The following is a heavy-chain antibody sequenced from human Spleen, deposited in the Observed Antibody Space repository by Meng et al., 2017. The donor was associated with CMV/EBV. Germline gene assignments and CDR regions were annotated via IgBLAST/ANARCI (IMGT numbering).Heavy chain of an antibody. V-gene: IGHV3-30-3*01. CDR3: ARDGYSSSWYEDDY. Sequence: GESLKISCVASGFTFSTYSMQWVRQAPGRGLEWVAVIAYDGFTKYFADSVKGRFTISRDNAKNSLYLQMNSLRAEDTAVYYCARDGYSSSWYEDDYWGQGTLVTVSS. D-gene: IGHD6-13*01. CDR2: IAYDGFTK. J-gene: IGHJ4*02. CDR1: GFTFSTYS.